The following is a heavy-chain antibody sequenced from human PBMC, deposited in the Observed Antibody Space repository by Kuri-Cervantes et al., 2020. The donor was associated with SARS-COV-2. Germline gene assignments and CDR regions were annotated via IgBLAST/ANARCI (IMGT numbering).Heavy chain of an antibody. Sequence: GGSLRLCCAASGFTFSDYYMSWIRQAPGKGLEWVSYISSGSTIYYADSVKGRFTISRDNAKNSLYLQMNSLRAEDTAVYYCARDRGPALYYDFWSGPFDYWGQGTLVTVSS. J-gene: IGHJ4*02. CDR1: GFTFSDYY. CDR2: ISSGSTI. D-gene: IGHD3-3*01. V-gene: IGHV3-11*04. CDR3: ARDRGPALYYDFWSGPFDY.